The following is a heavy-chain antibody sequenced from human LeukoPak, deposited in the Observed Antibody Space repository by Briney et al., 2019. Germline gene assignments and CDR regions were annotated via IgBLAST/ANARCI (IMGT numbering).Heavy chain of an antibody. Sequence: GESLKISCKGSGYSFTNYWISWVRQMPGKGLEWMGRINPSDSYTNYNPPFQGHVTFSVDKSIATAYLQWTTLKAADTAMYYCARGGWLDDYWGQGTLVTVSS. D-gene: IGHD6-19*01. V-gene: IGHV5-10-1*01. CDR2: INPSDSYT. J-gene: IGHJ4*02. CDR3: ARGGWLDDY. CDR1: GYSFTNYW.